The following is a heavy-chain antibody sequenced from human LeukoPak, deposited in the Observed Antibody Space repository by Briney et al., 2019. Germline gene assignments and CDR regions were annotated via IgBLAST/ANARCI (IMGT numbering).Heavy chain of an antibody. J-gene: IGHJ4*02. CDR1: GYTFTSYG. CDR3: ARRRVDTAMDTFDY. V-gene: IGHV1-18*01. D-gene: IGHD5-18*01. CDR2: ISAYNGNT. Sequence: ASVKVSCKASGYTFTSYGISWVRQAPGQGREGMGWISAYNGNTNYAQKLRGRVTMTTDTSTRTAYMELRSLRSDDTAVYYCARRRVDTAMDTFDYWGQGTLVTVSS.